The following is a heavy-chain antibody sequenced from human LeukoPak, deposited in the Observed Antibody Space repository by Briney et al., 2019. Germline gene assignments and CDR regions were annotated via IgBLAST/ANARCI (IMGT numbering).Heavy chain of an antibody. CDR2: ISSSSSYI. CDR3: ASGRSDAFDI. CDR1: GFTFSSYS. J-gene: IGHJ3*02. Sequence: GGSLRLSCAASGFTFSSYSMNWVRQAPGKGLEWVSSISSSSSYIYYTDSVKGRFTISRDNAKNSLYLQMNSLRAEDTAVYYCASGRSDAFDIWGQGTMVTVSS. D-gene: IGHD1-26*01. V-gene: IGHV3-21*01.